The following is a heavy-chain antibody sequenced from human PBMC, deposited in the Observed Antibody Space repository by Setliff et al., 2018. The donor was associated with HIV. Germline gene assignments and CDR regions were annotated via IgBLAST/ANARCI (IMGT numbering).Heavy chain of an antibody. V-gene: IGHV4-61*09. J-gene: IGHJ5*02. D-gene: IGHD6-19*01. CDR1: GGSISSDSYY. CDR3: ARDRSSGWSKDWFDT. CDR2: IYISGST. Sequence: SETLSLTCTVSGGSISSDSYYWSWIRQPAGKGLEWIGHIYISGSTNYNPSFNSRVTMSVDTSKNQFSLRLTSVTAADTAMYHCARDRSSGWSKDWFDTWGQGILVTVSS.